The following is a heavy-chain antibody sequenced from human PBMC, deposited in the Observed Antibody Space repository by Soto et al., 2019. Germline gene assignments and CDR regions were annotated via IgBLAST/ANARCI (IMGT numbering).Heavy chain of an antibody. Sequence: GGSLRLSCSASGFTFSSYAMHWVRQAPGKGLEYVSAISSNGGSTYYADSVKGRFTISRDNSKNTLYLQMSSLRAEDTAVYYCVKGLPGYDYDYYYYGMDVWGQGTTVTVSS. D-gene: IGHD5-12*01. CDR1: GFTFSSYA. J-gene: IGHJ6*02. V-gene: IGHV3-64D*08. CDR3: VKGLPGYDYDYYYYGMDV. CDR2: ISSNGGST.